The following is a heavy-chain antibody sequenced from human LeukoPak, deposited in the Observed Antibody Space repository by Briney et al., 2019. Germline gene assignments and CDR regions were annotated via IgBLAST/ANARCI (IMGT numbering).Heavy chain of an antibody. J-gene: IGHJ6*04. CDR1: GFTFSGYG. D-gene: IGHD3-10*02. V-gene: IGHV3-23*01. CDR3: AELGITMIGGV. CDR2: ISSSGGST. Sequence: GGSLRLSCTASGFTFSGYGMSWVRQAPGKGLEWVSSISSSGGSTYYADSVKGRFTISRDNSKNTLYLQMNSLSPEDTAVYYCAELGITMIGGVWGKGTTVTISS.